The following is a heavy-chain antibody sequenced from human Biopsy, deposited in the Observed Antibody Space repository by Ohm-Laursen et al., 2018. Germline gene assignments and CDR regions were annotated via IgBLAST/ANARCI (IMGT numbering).Heavy chain of an antibody. V-gene: IGHV4-59*02. Sequence: SDTLSLTCCVSGGSVRGYYWSWIRQTSGTGLAWIGHIFDDGATNYSPSPSLQGRVTLSIDTSETTFSLTLTSLTRADPGVYYCARVRGSGFFAFYIWGRGTTVSVSS. J-gene: IGHJ3*02. CDR3: ARVRGSGFFAFYI. CDR1: GGSVRGYY. CDR2: IFDDGAT. D-gene: IGHD3-3*01.